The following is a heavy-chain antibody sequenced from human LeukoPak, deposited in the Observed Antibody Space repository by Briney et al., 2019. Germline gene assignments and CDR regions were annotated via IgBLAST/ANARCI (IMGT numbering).Heavy chain of an antibody. V-gene: IGHV3-15*01. CDR3: TTAIIRIVVVAADY. CDR2: IKSKTDGGTT. Sequence: GGSLSLSCAAYGFTFSNAWMSWVRQAPGKGLEWVGRIKSKTDGGTTDYAAPVKGRFTISRDDSKNTLYLQMNSLKTEDTAVYYCTTAIIRIVVVAADYWGQGTLVTVSS. CDR1: GFTFSNAW. J-gene: IGHJ4*02. D-gene: IGHD2-15*01.